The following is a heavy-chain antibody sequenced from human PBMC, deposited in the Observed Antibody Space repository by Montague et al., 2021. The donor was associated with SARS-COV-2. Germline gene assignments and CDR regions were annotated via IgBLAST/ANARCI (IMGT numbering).Heavy chain of an antibody. D-gene: IGHD4-23*01. CDR1: GGSFSVHY. J-gene: IGHJ3*02. V-gene: IGHV4-34*01. CDR3: ARLRGDYGGTYDTFDI. CDR2: IYYSGST. Sequence: SETLSLTCAVYGGSFSVHYWTWIRQPPGKGLERIGSIYYSGSTYYNPSLKSRVTISVDTSKNQFSLKLSSVTAADTAVYYCARLRGDYGGTYDTFDIWGQGTMVAVSS.